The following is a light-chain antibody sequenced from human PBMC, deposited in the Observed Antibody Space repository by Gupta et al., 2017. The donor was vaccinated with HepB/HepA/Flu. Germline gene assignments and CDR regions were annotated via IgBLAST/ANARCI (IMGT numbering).Light chain of an antibody. CDR3: TSYTSSSTGV. J-gene: IGLJ3*02. V-gene: IGLV2-14*03. Sequence: QSALTQPASVSGSPGRSITISCTGTSSDVGGYDYVSWYQQHPGKAPKLMIYDVTNRPSGVSNRFSGSKSGNTASLTISGLQPEDEADYYCTSYTSSSTGVFGGGTKLTVL. CDR1: SSDVGGYDY. CDR2: DVT.